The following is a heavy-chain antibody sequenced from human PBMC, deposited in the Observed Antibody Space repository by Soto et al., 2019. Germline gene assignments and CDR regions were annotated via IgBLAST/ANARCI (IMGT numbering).Heavy chain of an antibody. CDR2: ISYSGST. D-gene: IGHD6-13*01. CDR1: GGSFSSYD. J-gene: IGHJ5*01. CDR3: ATALGNSRSRYLKSWFEL. V-gene: IGHV4-59*01. Sequence: SVTLSLTCTLSGGSFSSYDCSWIRKPPGKGLEWIGYISYSGSTNYNPSLKSRVTMPVERSKNQFSLKLSSESAGYTAVYYSATALGNSRSRYLKSWFELCGEGSLVTVSS.